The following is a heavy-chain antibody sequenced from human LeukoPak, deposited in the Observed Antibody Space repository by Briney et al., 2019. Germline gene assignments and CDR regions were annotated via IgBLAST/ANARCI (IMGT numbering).Heavy chain of an antibody. J-gene: IGHJ4*02. CDR3: ARDQSAGYSSSASSSWGRLGD. Sequence: GGSLRLSCVASGLSFSSYGFHWVRQAPGKGLEWVAFLQNDGSDKYYADSVQGRFTISRDNSKNTLYLQMNSLRVEDTAMYYCARDQSAGYSSSASSSWGRLGDWGQGTLVTVSS. V-gene: IGHV3-30*19. CDR2: LQNDGSDK. CDR1: GLSFSSYG. D-gene: IGHD6-13*01.